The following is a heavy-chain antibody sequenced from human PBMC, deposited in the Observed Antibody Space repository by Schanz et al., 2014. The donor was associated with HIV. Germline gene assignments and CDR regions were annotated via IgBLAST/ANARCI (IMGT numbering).Heavy chain of an antibody. D-gene: IGHD1-26*01. V-gene: IGHV3-30*04. Sequence: QVQLVESGGGVVQPGRSLRLSCAASGFTFSSYALHWVRQAPGKGLEWGAVISYDGNKKYYADSVKGRFTVSRDNSKNTLNLQMKSLRAEDTAVYYCARDVGDGFNFYYFEYWGQGTLVTVSS. CDR2: ISYDGNKK. J-gene: IGHJ4*02. CDR1: GFTFSSYA. CDR3: ARDVGDGFNFYYFEY.